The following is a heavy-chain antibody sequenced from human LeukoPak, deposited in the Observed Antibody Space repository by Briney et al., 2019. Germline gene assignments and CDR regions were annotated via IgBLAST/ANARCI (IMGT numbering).Heavy chain of an antibody. Sequence: GGSLRLSCAASGFTFDDYGMIWVRQAPGKGLEWVSGINWNGGSTGYADSVKGRFTISRDNSKNSLYLQMNSLRTEDTALYYCAKDSYYYGSGIVGFDYWGQGTLVTVSS. CDR2: INWNGGST. V-gene: IGHV3-20*04. D-gene: IGHD3-10*01. J-gene: IGHJ4*02. CDR1: GFTFDDYG. CDR3: AKDSYYYGSGIVGFDY.